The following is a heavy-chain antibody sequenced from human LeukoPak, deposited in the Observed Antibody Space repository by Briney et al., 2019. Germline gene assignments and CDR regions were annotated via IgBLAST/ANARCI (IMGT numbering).Heavy chain of an antibody. J-gene: IGHJ4*02. V-gene: IGHV1-8*02. D-gene: IGHD3-10*01. CDR3: ARGRGPWFGKLIRCDY. CDR2: MNPNSGNT. Sequence: ASVKVSCKASGGTFSSYAISWVRQAPGQGLEWMGWMNPNSGNTGYAQKFQGRVTMTRNTSISTAYMELSSLRSEDTAVYYCARGRGPWFGKLIRCDYWGQGTLVTVSS. CDR1: GGTFSSYA.